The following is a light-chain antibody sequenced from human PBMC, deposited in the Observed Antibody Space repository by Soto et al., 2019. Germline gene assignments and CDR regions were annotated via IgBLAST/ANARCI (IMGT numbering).Light chain of an antibody. J-gene: IGLJ2*01. CDR3: SSYTSSSTLVL. Sequence: QSALTQPASVSGSPGQSITISCTGSSSDVGDYNSVSWYQQHPGKAPKLMIYDVTDRPSGVSDRFSGSKSGNTASLTISGLQAEDEADYYCSSYTSSSTLVLFGGGTKLTVL. CDR2: DVT. V-gene: IGLV2-14*01. CDR1: SSDVGDYNS.